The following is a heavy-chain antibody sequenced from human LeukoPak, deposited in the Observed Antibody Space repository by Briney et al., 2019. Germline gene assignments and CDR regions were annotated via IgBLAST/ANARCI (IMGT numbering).Heavy chain of an antibody. Sequence: SSETLSLTCTVSGYSISSGYYWGWIRQPPGKGLEWIGSIYHSGSTYYNPPLKSRVTISVDTSKNQFSLKLSSVTAADTAVYYCARDISGYDYDYYHYYMDVWGKGTTVTVSS. D-gene: IGHD5-12*01. CDR1: GYSISSGYY. CDR3: ARDISGYDYDYYHYYMDV. V-gene: IGHV4-38-2*02. J-gene: IGHJ6*03. CDR2: IYHSGST.